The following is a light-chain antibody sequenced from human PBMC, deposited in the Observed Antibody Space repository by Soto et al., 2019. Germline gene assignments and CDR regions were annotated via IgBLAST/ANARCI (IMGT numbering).Light chain of an antibody. V-gene: IGLV2-14*01. CDR1: SSDVGGYNY. J-gene: IGLJ1*01. CDR3: SSRTSSITYV. Sequence: QSVLTQPASVSGSPGQSITISCTGISSDVGGYNYVSWYQQHPGKAPKLMIYEVSNRPSGISSRFSGSKSGNTASLTISGLQAEDEADYYCSSRTSSITYVFGTGSKVTVL. CDR2: EVS.